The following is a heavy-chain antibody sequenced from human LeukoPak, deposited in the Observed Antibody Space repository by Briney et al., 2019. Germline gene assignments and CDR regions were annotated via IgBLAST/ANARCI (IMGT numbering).Heavy chain of an antibody. CDR3: ARVSVSHDISTGYSLGAFDI. Sequence: PSETLSLTCAVSGYPLSSGYYWGWIRQPPGKGLEWIGTIYHGGSTYYNPSLKSRLTMSLDTSKNQFSLKLRSVSATDTAVYYCARVSVSHDISTGYSLGAFDIWGQGTMVTVSS. J-gene: IGHJ3*02. CDR1: GYPLSSGYY. CDR2: IYHGGST. D-gene: IGHD3-9*01. V-gene: IGHV4-38-2*01.